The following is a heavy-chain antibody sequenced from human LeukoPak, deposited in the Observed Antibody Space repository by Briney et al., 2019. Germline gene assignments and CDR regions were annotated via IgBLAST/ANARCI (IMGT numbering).Heavy chain of an antibody. CDR3: TTDPTYGYCSGGSCSTIDY. V-gene: IGHV3-7*01. CDR1: GFTFSNYW. J-gene: IGHJ4*02. CDR2: IKQDGSKK. Sequence: GGSLRLSCAASGFTFSNYWMSWVRQAPGKGLEWVANIKQDGSKKDYVDSVKGRFTISRDNAKNSLYLQMNSLRAEDTAVYYCTTDPTYGYCSGGSCSTIDYWGQGTLVTVSS. D-gene: IGHD2-15*01.